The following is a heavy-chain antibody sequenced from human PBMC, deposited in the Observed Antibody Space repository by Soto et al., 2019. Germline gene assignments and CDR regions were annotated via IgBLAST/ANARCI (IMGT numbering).Heavy chain of an antibody. CDR2: IKGEADGGTT. CDR1: GFTFSNAW. Sequence: HLVESGGGLVKPGGSLRLSCAASGFTFSNAWMSWVRQAPGKGLEWVGRIKGEADGGTTDYAAPVKGRITISRDHSKDTLSLQMNSLKTEDTAVYYCTTGLSNGYYNFDYWGQGTPVTVSS. CDR3: TTGLSNGYYNFDY. V-gene: IGHV3-15*01. D-gene: IGHD3-22*01. J-gene: IGHJ4*02.